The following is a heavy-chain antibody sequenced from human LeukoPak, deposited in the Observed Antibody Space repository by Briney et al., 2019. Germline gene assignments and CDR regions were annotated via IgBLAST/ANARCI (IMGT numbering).Heavy chain of an antibody. CDR2: TYYRSKWYD. J-gene: IGHJ5*02. CDR1: GDSVSNNSAA. Sequence: SQTLPLSCAISGDSVSNNSAAWNWIRPSPSRGLEWLGRTYYRSKWYDDYALSVKSRITINPDTSKNQFSLHLNSVTPEDTAVYFCARDDESWFDPWGQGTLVTVSS. CDR3: ARDDESWFDP. V-gene: IGHV6-1*01.